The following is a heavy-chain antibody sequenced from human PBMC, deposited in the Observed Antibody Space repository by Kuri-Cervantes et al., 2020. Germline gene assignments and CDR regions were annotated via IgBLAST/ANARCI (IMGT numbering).Heavy chain of an antibody. D-gene: IGHD2-15*01. V-gene: IGHV4-34*01. Sequence: SETLSLTCAVYGGSFSSYYWSWIRQPPGKGLEWIGEINHSGSTNYNPSLESRVTISVDTSKNQFSLKLSSVTAADTAVYYCARVVAALDYWGQGTLVTVSS. CDR2: INHSGST. CDR3: ARVVAALDY. J-gene: IGHJ4*02. CDR1: GGSFSSYY.